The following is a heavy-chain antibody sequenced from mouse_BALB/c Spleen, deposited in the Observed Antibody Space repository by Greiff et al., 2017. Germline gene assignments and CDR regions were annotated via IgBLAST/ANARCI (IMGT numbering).Heavy chain of an antibody. J-gene: IGHJ4*01. CDR2: INPYNDGT. CDR1: GYTFTSYV. Sequence: EVHLVESGPELVKPGASVKMSCKASGYTFTSYVMHWVKQKPGQGLEWIGYINPYNDGTKYNEKFKGKATLTSDKSSSTAYMELSSLTSEDSAVYYCALIYDGYYAYAMDYWGQGTSVTVSS. CDR3: ALIYDGYYAYAMDY. V-gene: IGHV1-14*01. D-gene: IGHD2-3*01.